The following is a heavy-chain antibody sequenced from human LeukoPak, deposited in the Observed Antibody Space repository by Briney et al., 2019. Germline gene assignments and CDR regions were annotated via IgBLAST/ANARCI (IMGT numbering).Heavy chain of an antibody. V-gene: IGHV3-48*03. D-gene: IGHD2-2*01. CDR3: AKARLGYCSSTSCPPSN. CDR1: GFTFSSYE. J-gene: IGHJ4*02. CDR2: ISSSGSTI. Sequence: GGSLRLSCAASGFTFSSYEMNWVRQAPGKGLEWVSYISSSGSTIYYADSVKGRFTISRDNAKNSLYLQMNSLRAEDTAVYYCAKARLGYCSSTSCPPSNWGQGTLVTVSS.